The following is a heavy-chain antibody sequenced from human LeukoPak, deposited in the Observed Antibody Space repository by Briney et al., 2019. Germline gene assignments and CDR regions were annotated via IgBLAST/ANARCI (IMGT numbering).Heavy chain of an antibody. V-gene: IGHV4-59*02. CDR2: ISYSGSS. Sequence: SETLSLTCTVSGGSVSSDYWSWIRQPPGKGLEWIGWISYSGSSNYSPSLKSRVTLSVDTSKNQFSLKLSSVTAADTAVYYCARGGASSKFFDYWGQGNLVTVSS. CDR3: ARGGASSKFFDY. CDR1: GGSVSSDY. D-gene: IGHD6-6*01. J-gene: IGHJ4*02.